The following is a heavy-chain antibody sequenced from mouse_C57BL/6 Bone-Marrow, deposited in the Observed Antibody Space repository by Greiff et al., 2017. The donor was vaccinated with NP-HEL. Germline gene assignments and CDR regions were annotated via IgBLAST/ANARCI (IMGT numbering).Heavy chain of an antibody. CDR3: ARKGLGLGREDAMDY. J-gene: IGHJ4*01. V-gene: IGHV1-72*01. D-gene: IGHD4-1*01. CDR2: IDPNSGGT. CDR1: GYTFTSYW. Sequence: QVHVKQPGAELVKPGASVKLSCKASGYTFTSYWMHWVKQRPGRGLEWIGRIDPNSGGTKYNEKFKSKATLTVDKPSSTAYMQLSSLTSEDSAVYYCARKGLGLGREDAMDYWGQGTSVTVSS.